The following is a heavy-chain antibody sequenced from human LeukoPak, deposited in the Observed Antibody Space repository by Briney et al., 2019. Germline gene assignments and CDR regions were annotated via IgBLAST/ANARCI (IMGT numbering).Heavy chain of an antibody. J-gene: IGHJ6*03. Sequence: GGSLRLSCEVSTFNFNSYWFSWVRQAPGKGLEWVANIKQDGSDTNYVDSVKGRFSISRDNAKNSVYLQLNSLRAEDTAVYYCGRPRRQDTPYHCMDVLVGGTTVTVSS. V-gene: IGHV3-7*01. CDR1: TFNFNSYW. D-gene: IGHD5-24*01. CDR2: IKQDGSDT. CDR3: GRPRRQDTPYHCMDV.